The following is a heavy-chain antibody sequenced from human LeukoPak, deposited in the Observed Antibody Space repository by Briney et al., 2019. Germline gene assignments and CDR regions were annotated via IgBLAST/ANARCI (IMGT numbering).Heavy chain of an antibody. J-gene: IGHJ4*02. Sequence: GGSLRLSCTASGFTFSNYGMHWVRQAPGKGLEWVAVISYDGSNEYYADSVKGRFTISRDNSKNTLFLQMNSLRPEGTAVYHCAKVALFSGYYPPFDYWGQGTLVTVSS. CDR1: GFTFSNYG. CDR3: AKVALFSGYYPPFDY. CDR2: ISYDGSNE. V-gene: IGHV3-30*18. D-gene: IGHD3-22*01.